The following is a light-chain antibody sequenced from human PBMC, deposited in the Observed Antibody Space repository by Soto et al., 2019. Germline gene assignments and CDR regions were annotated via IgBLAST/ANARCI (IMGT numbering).Light chain of an antibody. CDR2: EVS. CDR1: STDVGGYKD. Sequence: QSALTQPPSASGSLGQSVTISCTGTSTDVGGYKDVSWYLQHPGKAPKLMIYEVSKRSLVVPDRFSASKSDNTASLTVSGLQAEDGGDYFCSSYAGCNNLDVFGTGTKLTVL. J-gene: IGLJ1*01. CDR3: SSYAGCNNLDV. V-gene: IGLV2-8*01.